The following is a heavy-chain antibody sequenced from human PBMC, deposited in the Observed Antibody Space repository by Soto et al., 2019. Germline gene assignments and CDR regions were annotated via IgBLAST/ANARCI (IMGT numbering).Heavy chain of an antibody. D-gene: IGHD3-10*01. CDR2: IYPGDSDT. CDR1: GYMFTTHW. CDR3: ARSLYYYGSGSYYRSYYYGMDV. Sequence: GESLKISCKVSGYMFTTHWISWVRQMPGKGLEWMGIIYPGDSDTRYSPSFQGQVTISADKSISTAYLQWSSLKASDTAMYYCARSLYYYGSGSYYRSYYYGMDVWGQGTTVTVSS. J-gene: IGHJ6*02. V-gene: IGHV5-51*01.